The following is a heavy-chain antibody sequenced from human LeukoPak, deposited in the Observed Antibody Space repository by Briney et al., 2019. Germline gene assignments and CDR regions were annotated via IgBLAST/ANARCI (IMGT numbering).Heavy chain of an antibody. CDR3: ARDGSSWYKNGMDV. V-gene: IGHV3-21*01. Sequence: GGSLRLSCAASGFTFSDYSMNWVRQAPGKGLEWVSSISSSSSYIYYADSVKGRFTISRDNAKNSLYLQMNSLRAEDTAVYYCARDGSSWYKNGMDVWGKGTTVTVSS. CDR1: GFTFSDYS. CDR2: ISSSSSYI. D-gene: IGHD6-13*01. J-gene: IGHJ6*04.